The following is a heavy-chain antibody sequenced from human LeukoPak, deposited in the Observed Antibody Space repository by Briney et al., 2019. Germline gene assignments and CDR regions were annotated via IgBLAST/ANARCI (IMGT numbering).Heavy chain of an antibody. CDR3: ARDSVDTMVRGVGYYYMDV. Sequence: GASVKVSCKASGYTFTSYYMHWVRQAPGQGLEWMGIINPSGGSTSYAQKFQGRVTMTRDTSTSTVYMELSSLRSENTAVYYCARDSVDTMVRGVGYYYMDVWGKGTTVTVSS. CDR2: INPSGGST. D-gene: IGHD3-10*01. CDR1: GYTFTSYY. V-gene: IGHV1-46*01. J-gene: IGHJ6*03.